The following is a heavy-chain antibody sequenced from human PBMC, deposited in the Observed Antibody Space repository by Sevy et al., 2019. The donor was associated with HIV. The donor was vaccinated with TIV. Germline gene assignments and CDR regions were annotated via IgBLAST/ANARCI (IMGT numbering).Heavy chain of an antibody. V-gene: IGHV3-23*01. D-gene: IGHD3-22*01. CDR1: GFSFDSYG. J-gene: IGHJ6*03. CDR2: ISGSGTRT. CDR3: AKGGGGHYDPDEIGYYFYYYNMDV. Sequence: GGSLRLSCAVSGFSFDSYGMTWVRQAPGKGLEWVSGISGSGTRTYYADSVKGRFSISRDNSKNRLYLQMNSLRSEDKGIYFCAKGGGGHYDPDEIGYYFYYYNMDVWGKGTTVTASS.